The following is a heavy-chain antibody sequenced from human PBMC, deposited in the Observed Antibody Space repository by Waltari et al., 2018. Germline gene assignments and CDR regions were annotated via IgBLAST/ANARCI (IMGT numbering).Heavy chain of an antibody. Sequence: QLQLQESAPGLAKPSETLSLTFTVSGDSMSSSSYYWRWVRQPPGKGLEWIGNMFYSGSTYYNPSLKSRVTISGDTSKSQFSLKLSSVTAADTSMYYCVRHARTTSGGKHFDHWGQGMLVTVSP. CDR1: GDSMSSSSYY. J-gene: IGHJ4*02. D-gene: IGHD2-15*01. CDR3: VRHARTTSGGKHFDH. V-gene: IGHV4-39*01. CDR2: MFYSGST.